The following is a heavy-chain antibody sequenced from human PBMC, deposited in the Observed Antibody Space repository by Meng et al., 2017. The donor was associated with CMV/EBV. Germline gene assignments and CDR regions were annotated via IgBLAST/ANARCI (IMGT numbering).Heavy chain of an antibody. CDR3: AFSQVVPAAKYYFDY. J-gene: IGHJ4*02. CDR1: GGSFSGYY. CDR2: INHSGST. D-gene: IGHD2-2*01. Sequence: GSLRLSCAVYGGSFSGYYWSWIRQPPGKGLEWIGEINHSGSTNYNPSLKSRVTISVDTSKNQFSLKLSSVTAADTAVYYYAFSQVVPAAKYYFDYWGQGTLVTVSS. V-gene: IGHV4-34*01.